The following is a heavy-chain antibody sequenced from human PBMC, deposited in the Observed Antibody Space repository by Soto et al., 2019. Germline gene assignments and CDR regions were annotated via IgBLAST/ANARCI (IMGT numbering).Heavy chain of an antibody. CDR2: SYHSGST. V-gene: IGHV4-4*02. Sequence: QVQLQESGPGLVKPSGTLSLTCAVSSGSISSSNWWSWVRQPPGKGLEWIGESYHSGSTNYNPSLKSRVTISVDKSKNQFSLQLSSVTAADTAVYYCARATMVRGVMSYYYYYYMDVWGKGTTVTVSS. CDR3: ARATMVRGVMSYYYYYYMDV. CDR1: SGSISSSNW. J-gene: IGHJ6*03. D-gene: IGHD3-10*01.